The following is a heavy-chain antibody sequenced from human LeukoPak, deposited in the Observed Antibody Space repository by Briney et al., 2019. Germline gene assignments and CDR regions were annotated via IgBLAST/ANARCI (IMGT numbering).Heavy chain of an antibody. CDR2: ISGSGGST. CDR3: AKGHQIFGVVRDAFDI. V-gene: IGHV3-23*01. D-gene: IGHD3-3*01. CDR1: GFTFSSYA. J-gene: IGHJ3*02. Sequence: PGGSLRLSCAASGFTFSSYAMSWVRQAPGKGLEWVSAISGSGGSTYYADSVKGRFTISRDNSKNTLYLQMNSLRAEDTAVYYCAKGHQIFGVVRDAFDIWGQGTMVTVSS.